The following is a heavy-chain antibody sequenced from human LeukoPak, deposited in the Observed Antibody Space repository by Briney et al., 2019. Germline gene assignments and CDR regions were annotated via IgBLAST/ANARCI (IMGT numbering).Heavy chain of an antibody. CDR2: IKQDGSEK. Sequence: HPGRSLRLSCAASGFTFSSYAMHWVRQAPGKGLEWVANIKQDGSEKYYVDSVKGRFTISRDNAKNSLYLQMNSLRAEDTAVYYCARRYFDYWGQGTLVTVSS. V-gene: IGHV3-7*03. J-gene: IGHJ4*02. CDR3: ARRYFDY. CDR1: GFTFSSYA.